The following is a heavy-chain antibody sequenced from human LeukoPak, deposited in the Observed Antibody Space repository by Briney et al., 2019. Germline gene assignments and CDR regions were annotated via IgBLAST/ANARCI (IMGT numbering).Heavy chain of an antibody. V-gene: IGHV4-4*07. CDR3: ARGRGYSYSFDY. CDR2: IYTSGST. Sequence: SETLSLTCTVSGGSISSYYWSWIRQPAGEGLEWLGRIYTSGSTNYNPSLKSRVTMSVDTSKNQFSLKLSSVTAADTAVYYCARGRGYSYSFDYWGQGTLVTVSS. J-gene: IGHJ4*02. D-gene: IGHD5-18*01. CDR1: GGSISSYY.